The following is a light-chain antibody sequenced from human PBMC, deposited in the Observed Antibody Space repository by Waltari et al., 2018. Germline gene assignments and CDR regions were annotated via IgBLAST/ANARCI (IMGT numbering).Light chain of an antibody. CDR1: QSVSSSY. Sequence: EIVLTQSPGTLSLSPGERATLSCRASQSVSSSYLAWYQQKPGQAPRLLIYGASSRATGIPYRFSGSGSGTDFILTISRLEPEDFAVYYCQQYGSSSCTFGQGTKLEIK. J-gene: IGKJ2*02. CDR3: QQYGSSSCT. V-gene: IGKV3-20*01. CDR2: GAS.